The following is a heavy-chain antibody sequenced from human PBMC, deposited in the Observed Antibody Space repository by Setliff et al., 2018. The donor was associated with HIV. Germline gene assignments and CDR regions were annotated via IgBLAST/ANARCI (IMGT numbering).Heavy chain of an antibody. CDR1: GYTFTGYY. D-gene: IGHD6-19*01. V-gene: IGHV1-2*02. J-gene: IGHJ4*02. Sequence: ASVKVSCKASGYTFTGYYMHWVRQAPGQGLEWMGWINPNTGGTQYAQKFQGRVTVTRDTPIRTAYMELKSLRSDDTAVYFCARDNRTGYSSGWPLDFWGQGTLVTASS. CDR2: INPNTGGT. CDR3: ARDNRTGYSSGWPLDF.